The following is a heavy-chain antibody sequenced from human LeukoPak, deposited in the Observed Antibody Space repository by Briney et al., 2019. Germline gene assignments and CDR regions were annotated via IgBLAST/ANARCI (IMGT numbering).Heavy chain of an antibody. CDR3: AKVILKWFGELLPTDY. CDR1: GFTFSSYA. J-gene: IGHJ4*02. D-gene: IGHD3-10*01. Sequence: PGGSLRLSCAASGFTFSSYAMSWVRQAPGKGLEWVSAICGSGGSTYYADSVKGRFTISRDNSKNTLYLQMNSLRAEDTAVYYCAKVILKWFGELLPTDYWGQGTLVTVSS. CDR2: ICGSGGST. V-gene: IGHV3-23*01.